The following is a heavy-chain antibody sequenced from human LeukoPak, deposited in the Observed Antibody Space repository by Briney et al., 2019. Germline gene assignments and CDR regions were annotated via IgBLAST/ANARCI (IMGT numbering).Heavy chain of an antibody. J-gene: IGHJ4*02. V-gene: IGHV1-69*04. CDR3: ASVDTAMAEFDY. Sequence: GASVKVSCKASAGIFSRYAISWVRQASGQGLESMVRIIPILSIANYAQRFQGRVTITADKPTSTAYMELSSLRSEDTAVYYCASVDTAMAEFDYWGQGTLVTVSS. D-gene: IGHD5-18*01. CDR2: IIPILSIA. CDR1: AGIFSRYA.